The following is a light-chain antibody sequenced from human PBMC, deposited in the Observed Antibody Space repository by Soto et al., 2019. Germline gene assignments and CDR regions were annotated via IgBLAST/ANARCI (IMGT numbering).Light chain of an antibody. V-gene: IGKV1-39*01. CDR2: AAS. Sequence: DIQMTQSPSSLSASVGDRVTITCRASQSISSYLNWYQQKPGKAPKLLIYAASSLQSGVPSRFSGSGSGTDFTLTISSLQPEDSATYYCQQSYSTPVWTFGQGTKVEIK. J-gene: IGKJ1*01. CDR1: QSISSY. CDR3: QQSYSTPVWT.